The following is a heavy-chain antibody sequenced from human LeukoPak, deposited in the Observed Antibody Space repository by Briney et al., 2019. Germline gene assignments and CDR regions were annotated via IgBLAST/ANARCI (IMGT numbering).Heavy chain of an antibody. CDR1: GYTFTSYA. CDR3: ARDFLGGYDYEGY. D-gene: IGHD5-12*01. Sequence: ASVNVSCKASGYTFTSYAMHWVRQAPGQRLEWMGWINAGNGNTKCSQKFQGRVTITRDTSASTAYMELSSLRSEDTAVYYCARDFLGGYDYEGYWGQGTLVTVSS. V-gene: IGHV1-3*01. J-gene: IGHJ4*02. CDR2: INAGNGNT.